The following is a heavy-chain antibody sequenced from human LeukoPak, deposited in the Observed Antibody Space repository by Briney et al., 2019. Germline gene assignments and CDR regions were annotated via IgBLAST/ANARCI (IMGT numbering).Heavy chain of an antibody. CDR1: GGSISSGTYY. CDR3: ASSLDSRGYYYEGGAFDI. V-gene: IGHV4-39*07. D-gene: IGHD3-22*01. J-gene: IGHJ3*02. CDR2: SYYSGST. Sequence: PSETLSLTCSVSGGSISSGTYYWGWIRQPPGKGLEWIGNSYYSGSTYYNPSLKSRVTISVDTSKNQFSLKLSSVTAADTAVYYCASSLDSRGYYYEGGAFDIWGQGTMVTVSS.